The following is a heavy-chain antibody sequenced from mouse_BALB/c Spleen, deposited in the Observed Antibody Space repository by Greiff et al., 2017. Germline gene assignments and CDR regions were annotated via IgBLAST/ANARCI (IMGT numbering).Heavy chain of an antibody. J-gene: IGHJ3*01. CDR2: ISYSGST. V-gene: IGHV3-2*02. D-gene: IGHD2-4*01. Sequence: EVQGVESGPGLVKPSQSLSLTCTVTGYSITSDYAWNWIRQFPGNKLEWMGYISYSGSTSYNPSLKSRISITRDTSKNQFFLQLNSVTTEDTATYYCARRGLRAWFAYWGQGTLVTVSA. CDR1: GYSITSDYA. CDR3: ARRGLRAWFAY.